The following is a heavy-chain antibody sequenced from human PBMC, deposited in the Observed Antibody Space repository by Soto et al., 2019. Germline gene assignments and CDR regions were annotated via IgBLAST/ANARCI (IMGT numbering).Heavy chain of an antibody. Sequence: PSETLSLTCTVSGGSITSYYWSWIRQPPGKGLEWIGYIYFSGSATYNPSLKSRVTISVDMSKNQFSLKLSSVTAADTAVYYCARARLVAGLVAFDYWGQGILVTVSS. CDR1: GGSITSYY. D-gene: IGHD6-19*01. CDR3: ARARLVAGLVAFDY. V-gene: IGHV4-59*12. J-gene: IGHJ4*02. CDR2: IYFSGSA.